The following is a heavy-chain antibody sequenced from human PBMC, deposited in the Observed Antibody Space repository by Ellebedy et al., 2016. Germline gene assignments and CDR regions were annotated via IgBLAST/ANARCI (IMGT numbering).Heavy chain of an antibody. CDR1: GFTFDDYV. V-gene: IGHV3-9*01. Sequence: GGSLRLSCEASGFTFDDYVMHWVRQAPGKGLEWVSGISWNGDHIGYADSVKGRFTMSRDNGKNSLYLQMNSLRLEDTALYYCAKDRAADFGYADAFEMWGQGTVVTVSS. CDR2: ISWNGDHI. CDR3: AKDRAADFGYADAFEM. J-gene: IGHJ3*02. D-gene: IGHD5-18*01.